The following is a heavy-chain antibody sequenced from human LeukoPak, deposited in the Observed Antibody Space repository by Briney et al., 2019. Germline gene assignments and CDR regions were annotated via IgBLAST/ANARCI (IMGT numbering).Heavy chain of an antibody. Sequence: GGSLRLSCAASGFTVSNNYMTWVRQAPGKGLEWVSVIYSGNRTKYADSVKGRFIISRDNSKNTLLFQMNSLRAEDTAVYYCARLTSGSGLDVWGRGTTATVS. J-gene: IGHJ6*02. CDR1: GFTVSNNY. CDR2: IYSGNRT. CDR3: ARLTSGSGLDV. D-gene: IGHD3-3*01. V-gene: IGHV3-66*04.